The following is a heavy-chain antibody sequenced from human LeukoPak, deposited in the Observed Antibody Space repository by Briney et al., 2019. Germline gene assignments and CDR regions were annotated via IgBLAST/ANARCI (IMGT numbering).Heavy chain of an antibody. Sequence: GSLRLSCAASGFAFNSFAMNWVRQAPGKGLEWVSSISSSDGSSHYADFVKGRFTISRDNSKNTLHLQMNSLRAEDTAVYYCAKSLGVGGYTRYKGFDQWGQGTLVTVSS. V-gene: IGHV3-23*01. CDR3: AKSLGVGGYTRYKGFDQ. CDR2: ISSSDGSS. J-gene: IGHJ4*02. D-gene: IGHD3-16*02. CDR1: GFAFNSFA.